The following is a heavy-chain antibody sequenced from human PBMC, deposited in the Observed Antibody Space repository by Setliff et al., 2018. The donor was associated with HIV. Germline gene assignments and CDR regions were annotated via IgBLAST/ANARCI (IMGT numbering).Heavy chain of an antibody. CDR1: GYTFTSYY. CDR3: ARGGYHGFGSYGDY. CDR2: LNPSGDST. D-gene: IGHD3-10*01. Sequence: ASVKVSCKASGYTFTSYYVHWVRQAPGQGLEWMGILNPSGDSTAYAQKFQGRVTMSRDTSTSTIYMELSRLRSDDTAVYYCARGGYHGFGSYGDYWGQGTLVTVSS. V-gene: IGHV1-46*01. J-gene: IGHJ4*02.